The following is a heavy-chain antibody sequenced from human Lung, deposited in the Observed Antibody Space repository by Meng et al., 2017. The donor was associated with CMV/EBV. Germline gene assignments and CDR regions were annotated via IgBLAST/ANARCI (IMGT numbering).Heavy chain of an antibody. CDR3: ARDDYGSGSYYNGAWFDP. J-gene: IGHJ5*02. Sequence: GEXXKISCAASGFTFSSYSMNWVRQAPGKGLEWVSSISSSSSYIYYADSVKGRFTISRDNAKNSLYLQMNSLRAEDTAVYYCARDDYGSGSYYNGAWFDPXGQGXLVTVSS. V-gene: IGHV3-21*01. D-gene: IGHD3-10*01. CDR1: GFTFSSYS. CDR2: ISSSSSYI.